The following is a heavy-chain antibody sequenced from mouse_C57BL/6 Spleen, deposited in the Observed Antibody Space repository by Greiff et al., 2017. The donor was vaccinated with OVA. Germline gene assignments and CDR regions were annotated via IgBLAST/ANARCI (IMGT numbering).Heavy chain of an antibody. D-gene: IGHD1-1*01. CDR1: GFSLSTFGMG. CDR2: IWWDDDK. J-gene: IGHJ2*01. V-gene: IGHV8-8*01. CDR3: ARMDYYGSIYIFDY. Sequence: QVTLNVSGPGILQPSQTLSLTCSFSGFSLSTFGMGVGWIRQPSGKGLEWLAHIWWDDDKYYNPALTSRLTISKDTSKNQVFLKIANVDTEDTATYYGARMDYYGSIYIFDYWGQGTTLTVSS.